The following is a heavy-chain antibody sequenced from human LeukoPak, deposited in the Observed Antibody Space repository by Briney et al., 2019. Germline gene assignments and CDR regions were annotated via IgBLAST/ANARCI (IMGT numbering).Heavy chain of an antibody. Sequence: SQTLSLTCTVSGGSISSGGYYWSWIRQHPGKGLEWIGYIYYSGSTYYNPSLKSRVTISADTSKNQFSLKLSSVTAADTAVYYCARGEYGSGSLNYYYYGMDVWGQGTTVTVSS. D-gene: IGHD3-10*01. J-gene: IGHJ6*02. CDR2: IYYSGST. V-gene: IGHV4-31*03. CDR1: GGSISSGGYY. CDR3: ARGEYGSGSLNYYYYGMDV.